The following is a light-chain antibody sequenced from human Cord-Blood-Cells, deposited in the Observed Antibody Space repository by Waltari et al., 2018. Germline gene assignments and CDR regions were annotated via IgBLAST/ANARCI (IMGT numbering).Light chain of an antibody. CDR1: QSVSSN. CDR2: GAS. J-gene: IGKJ1*01. CDR3: QQYNNWPWT. Sequence: EIVRTQSPATLPVSPGERATLPCGASQSVSSNLSWYQQKPGQAPRLLIYGASTRATGIPARFSGSGSGTEFTLTISSLQSEDFAVYYCQQYNNWPWTFGQGTKVENK. V-gene: IGKV3-15*01.